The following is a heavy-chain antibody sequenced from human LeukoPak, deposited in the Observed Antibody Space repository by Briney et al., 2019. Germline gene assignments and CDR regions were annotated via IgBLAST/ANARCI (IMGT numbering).Heavy chain of an antibody. J-gene: IGHJ4*02. CDR2: FDPEDGET. CDR3: ALLTTVTPWYFDY. V-gene: IGHV1-24*01. D-gene: IGHD4-17*01. Sequence: GASVKVSCKVSGYTLTELSMHWVRQAPGRGLEWMGGFDPEDGETIYAQKFQGRVTMTEDTSTDTAHMELSSLRSEDTAVYYCALLTTVTPWYFDYWGQGTLVTVSS. CDR1: GYTLTELS.